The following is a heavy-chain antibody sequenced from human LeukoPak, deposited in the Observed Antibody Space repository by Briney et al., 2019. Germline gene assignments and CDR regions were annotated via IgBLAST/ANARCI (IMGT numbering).Heavy chain of an antibody. CDR3: ARASSGYTDYFDY. J-gene: IGHJ4*02. CDR1: GFTFSSYA. D-gene: IGHD3-22*01. CDR2: ISSSGGST. V-gene: IGHV3-23*01. Sequence: HSGGSLRLSCAVSGFTFSSYAMSWVRQAPGKGLEWVSSISSSGGSTYYADSVKGRFTISRDNAKNSLYLQMNSLRAEDTAVYYCARASSGYTDYFDYWGQGTLVTVSS.